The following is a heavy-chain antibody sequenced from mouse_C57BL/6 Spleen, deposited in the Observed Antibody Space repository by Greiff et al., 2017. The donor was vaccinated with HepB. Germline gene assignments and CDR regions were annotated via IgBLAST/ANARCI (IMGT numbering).Heavy chain of an antibody. CDR3: AREGYDGYPLFAY. J-gene: IGHJ3*01. CDR2: ISSGGSYT. D-gene: IGHD2-3*01. Sequence: EVMLVESGGDLVKPGGSLKLSCAASGFTFSSYGMSWVRQTPDKRLEWVATISSGGSYTYYPDSVKGRFTISRDNAKNTLYLQMSSLKSEDTAMYYCAREGYDGYPLFAYWGQGTLVTVSA. CDR1: GFTFSSYG. V-gene: IGHV5-6*01.